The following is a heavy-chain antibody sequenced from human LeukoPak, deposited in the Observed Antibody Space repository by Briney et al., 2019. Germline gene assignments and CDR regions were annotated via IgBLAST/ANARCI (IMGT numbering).Heavy chain of an antibody. V-gene: IGHV3-66*01. CDR1: GFTVSNNY. Sequence: GGSLRLSCAASGFTVSNNYMSWVRQAPGKGLEWVSVIYSAASTYYSDSVKGRFTISRDNAKNSMYLQMNSLRAEDTAVYYCARCGGGNPRWFDPWGQGTLVTVSS. J-gene: IGHJ5*02. CDR3: ARCGGGNPRWFDP. D-gene: IGHD4-23*01. CDR2: IYSAAST.